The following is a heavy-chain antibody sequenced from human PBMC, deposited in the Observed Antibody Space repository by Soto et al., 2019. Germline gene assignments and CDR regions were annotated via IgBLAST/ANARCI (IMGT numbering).Heavy chain of an antibody. D-gene: IGHD1-26*01. CDR3: PHSRTSGSEPHNYGMDV. Sequence: SGPTLVNPTQTLTLTCTFSGFSLSTSGVGVGWIRQPPGKALEWLALIYWNDDKRYSPSLKSRLTITKDTSKNQVVLTMTNMDPVDTATYYCPHSRTSGSEPHNYGMDVWGQGTTVTVSS. V-gene: IGHV2-5*01. J-gene: IGHJ6*02. CDR2: IYWNDDK. CDR1: GFSLSTSGVG.